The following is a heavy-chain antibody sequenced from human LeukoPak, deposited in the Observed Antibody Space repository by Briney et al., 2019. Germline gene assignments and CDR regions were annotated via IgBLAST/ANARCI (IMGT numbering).Heavy chain of an antibody. D-gene: IGHD2-15*01. V-gene: IGHV1-8*02. CDR3: ARGQRVVVAVHEP. Sequence: ASVKVSCKASGYTFTGYYMHWVRQATGQGLEWMGWMNPNSGNTGYAQKFQGRVTMTRNTSISTAYMELSSLRSEDTAVYYCARGQRVVVAVHEPWGQGTLVTVSS. J-gene: IGHJ5*02. CDR1: GYTFTGYY. CDR2: MNPNSGNT.